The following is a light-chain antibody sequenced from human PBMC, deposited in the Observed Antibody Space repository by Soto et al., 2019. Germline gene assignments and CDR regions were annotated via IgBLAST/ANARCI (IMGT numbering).Light chain of an antibody. CDR3: QQYDFSPPLYT. CDR1: QNVDSTY. V-gene: IGKV3-20*01. CDR2: ATS. J-gene: IGKJ2*01. Sequence: EIVLTQSPGTLSLSPGETATLFCRASQNVDSTYLAWYQQKPGLPPTLLIYATSTRAADIPDRFSGSGSGTDFTLTIDRLELEEFAVYYCQQYDFSPPLYTFGQGTKLEI.